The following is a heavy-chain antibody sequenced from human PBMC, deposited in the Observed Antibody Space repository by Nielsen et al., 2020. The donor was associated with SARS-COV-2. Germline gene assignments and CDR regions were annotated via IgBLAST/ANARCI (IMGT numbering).Heavy chain of an antibody. V-gene: IGHV4-31*03. CDR3: ARAMITMIVVVPLIDAFDI. D-gene: IGHD3-22*01. Sequence: SETLSLTCTLSAGSISSGGYYWSWIRQHPGKGLEWIGYIYYSGSTYYNPSLKSRVTISVDTSKNQFSLKLSSVTAADTAVYYCARAMITMIVVVPLIDAFDIWGQGIMVTVSS. J-gene: IGHJ3*02. CDR1: AGSISSGGYY. CDR2: IYYSGST.